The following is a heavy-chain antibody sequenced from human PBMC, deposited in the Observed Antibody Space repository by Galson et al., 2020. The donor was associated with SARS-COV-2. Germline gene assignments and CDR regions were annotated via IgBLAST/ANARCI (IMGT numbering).Heavy chain of an antibody. Sequence: GESLKISCAAYGLHFKTYGMHWVRQVPGGGLQWLTFTSDDGLVKYYAESVKGRFIISRDNDRSTVSLEMNGLRPEDTAVYHCVKDVVTATPSFFSMDVWGKGTTVTVSS. CDR1: GLHFKTYG. D-gene: IGHD2-21*02. CDR3: VKDVVTATPSFFSMDV. CDR2: TSDDGLVK. J-gene: IGHJ6*03. V-gene: IGHV3-30*18.